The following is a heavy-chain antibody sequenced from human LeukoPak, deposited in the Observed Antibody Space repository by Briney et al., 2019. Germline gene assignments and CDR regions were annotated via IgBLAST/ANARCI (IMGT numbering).Heavy chain of an antibody. CDR1: GYTFTGYY. CDR3: ARYARQLWLLTRDYYYMDV. D-gene: IGHD5-18*01. Sequence: ASVKVSCKASGYTFTGYYMHWVRQAPGQGLEWMGWINPNSGGTNYAQKFQGRVTMTRDTSISTAYMELSRLRSDDTAVYYCARYARQLWLLTRDYYYMDVWGKGTTVTVSS. CDR2: INPNSGGT. V-gene: IGHV1-2*02. J-gene: IGHJ6*03.